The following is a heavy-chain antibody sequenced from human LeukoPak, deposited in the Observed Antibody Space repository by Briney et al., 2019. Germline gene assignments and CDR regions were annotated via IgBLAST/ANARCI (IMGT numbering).Heavy chain of an antibody. Sequence: TGGSLRLSCAASGFTFSDYGMHWVRQAPGKGLEWVALISYDESNTFYADSVKGRFTISRDNSKNTLYLQMNSLRVEGTAVYYCARDGDGDYVFSYYFDYWGQGTLVTVSS. CDR2: ISYDESNT. V-gene: IGHV3-30*05. D-gene: IGHD4-17*01. CDR1: GFTFSDYG. CDR3: ARDGDGDYVFSYYFDY. J-gene: IGHJ4*02.